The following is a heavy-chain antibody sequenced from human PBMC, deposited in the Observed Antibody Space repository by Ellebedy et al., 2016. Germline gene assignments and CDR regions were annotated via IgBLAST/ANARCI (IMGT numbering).Heavy chain of an antibody. D-gene: IGHD2-8*01. Sequence: GGSLRLSXAASGFTFSIAGMTRVRQAPGKGLEWVATIVNSGRETYYADPLKGRFTISRDNAMNSLYLQMDSLTVEDTAVYYCTRDGSEWSRDYWGQGTLVTVSS. J-gene: IGHJ4*02. CDR3: TRDGSEWSRDY. V-gene: IGHV3-21*06. CDR2: IVNSGRET. CDR1: GFTFSIAG.